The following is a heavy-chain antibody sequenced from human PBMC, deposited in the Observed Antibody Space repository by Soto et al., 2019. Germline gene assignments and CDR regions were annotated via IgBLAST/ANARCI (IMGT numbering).Heavy chain of an antibody. V-gene: IGHV2-26*01. CDR1: GFSLSNARMG. CDR2: IFSNDEK. D-gene: IGHD6-19*01. CDR3: ARIPYEAGGWYDYYYYMDV. J-gene: IGHJ6*03. Sequence: SGPTLVNPTETLTLTCTVSGFSLSNARMGVSWNRQPPGKALEWLAHIFSNDEKSYITSLKSRLTISKDTSKSQVVLTMTNMDPVDTATYYCARIPYEAGGWYDYYYYMDVWGKGTTVTVSS.